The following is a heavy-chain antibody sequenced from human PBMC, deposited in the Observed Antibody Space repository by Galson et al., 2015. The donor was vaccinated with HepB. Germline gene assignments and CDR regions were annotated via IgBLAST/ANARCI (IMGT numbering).Heavy chain of an antibody. Sequence: TLSLTCSVSGGSVSTGSYFWTWIRQPPGKGLQWMGFVFYSGSTMYNPSLKSRVTISIDVSKNQFSLRLSSVTAADTAVYYCARIGNGYYNRYVDYWGQGTLVTVSS. CDR1: GGSVSTGSYF. CDR3: ARIGNGYYNRYVDY. D-gene: IGHD3-22*01. V-gene: IGHV4-61*01. J-gene: IGHJ4*02. CDR2: VFYSGST.